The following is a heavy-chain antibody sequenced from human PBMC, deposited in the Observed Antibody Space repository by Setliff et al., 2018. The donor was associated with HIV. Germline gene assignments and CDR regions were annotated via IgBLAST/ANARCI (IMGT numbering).Heavy chain of an antibody. Sequence: PGGSLRLSCAASGFTFSNYAMSWVRQAPGKGLEWVSFISTSGSPIYYADSVKGRFTISRDNAKNSLYLQMHSLRAEDTAIYYCAKMTPSYYFYMDAWGNGTTVTVSS. CDR2: ISTSGSPI. CDR3: AKMTPSYYFYMDA. CDR1: GFTFSNYA. V-gene: IGHV3-11*04. D-gene: IGHD2-15*01. J-gene: IGHJ6*03.